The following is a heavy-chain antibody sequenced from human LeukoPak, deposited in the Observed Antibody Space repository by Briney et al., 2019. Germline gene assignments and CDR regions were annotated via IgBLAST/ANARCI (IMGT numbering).Heavy chain of an antibody. Sequence: GGSLRLSCAASGFTLSIYWMSWVRQAPGKGLEWVAVLYPGGNTYCPDTVKGRFIISRDNSKNTLDLQMNSLRDDDTGKYYCARGRHGSGSYVDYWGQGIMVTVSS. D-gene: IGHD3-10*01. CDR2: LYPGGNT. CDR3: ARGRHGSGSYVDY. J-gene: IGHJ4*02. V-gene: IGHV3-53*01. CDR1: GFTLSIYW.